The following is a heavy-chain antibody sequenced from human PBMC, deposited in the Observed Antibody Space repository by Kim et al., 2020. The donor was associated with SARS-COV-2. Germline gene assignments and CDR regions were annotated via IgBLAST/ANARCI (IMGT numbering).Heavy chain of an antibody. CDR3: ARVGRGIYYYYGMDV. Sequence: PKFQGRVTITRDTSASTAYMELRSLRSEDTAVYYCARVGRGIYYYYGMDVWGQGTTVTVSS. V-gene: IGHV1-3*01. J-gene: IGHJ6*02. D-gene: IGHD3-10*01.